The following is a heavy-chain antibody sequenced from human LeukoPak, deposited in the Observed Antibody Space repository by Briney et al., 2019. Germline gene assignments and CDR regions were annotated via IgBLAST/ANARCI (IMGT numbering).Heavy chain of an antibody. CDR1: GYTFTSYA. CDR2: IIPIFGTA. CDR3: ARAGGYCSAGSCYSHLDY. D-gene: IGHD2-15*01. V-gene: IGHV1-69*13. Sequence: GASVKVSCKTSGYTFTSYAISWVRQAPGQGLEWMGVIIPIFGTANYAQKFQGRVTITADESTSTAYMELSSLTSEDSAVYYCARAGGYCSAGSCYSHLDYWGQGTLVTVSS. J-gene: IGHJ4*02.